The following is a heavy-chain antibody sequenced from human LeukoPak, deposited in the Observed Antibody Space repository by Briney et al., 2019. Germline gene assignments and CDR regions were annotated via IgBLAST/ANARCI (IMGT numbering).Heavy chain of an antibody. CDR3: AKDSMIVVVRFDY. V-gene: IGHV3-23*01. D-gene: IGHD3-22*01. Sequence: GGSLRLSCAASGFTFGNYAMSWVRQAPGKGLEWVSGISNSGGSTYYADSVKGRFTISRDNSKNTLYLQMNSLRAEDTAVYYCAKDSMIVVVRFDYWGQGTLVTVSS. CDR2: ISNSGGST. CDR1: GFTFGNYA. J-gene: IGHJ4*02.